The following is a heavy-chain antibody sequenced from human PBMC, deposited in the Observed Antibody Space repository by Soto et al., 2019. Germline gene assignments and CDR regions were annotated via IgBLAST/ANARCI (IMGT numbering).Heavy chain of an antibody. CDR3: GRGDYANAFDI. Sequence: SEALSRTCAVSGGSVSSGGYSWNWIRQPPGKGLEWIGNIYHSGSTYYNASLKGRVTISVDRSKNQFSLKLSSVTAADTAVYYCGRGDYANAFDIWGQGTMVTVSS. CDR1: GGSVSSGGYS. D-gene: IGHD4-17*01. V-gene: IGHV4-30-2*01. J-gene: IGHJ3*02. CDR2: IYHSGST.